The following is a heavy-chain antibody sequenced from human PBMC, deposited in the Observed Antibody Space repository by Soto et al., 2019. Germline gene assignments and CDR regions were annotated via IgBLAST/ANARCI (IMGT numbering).Heavy chain of an antibody. CDR1: GGSISSYY. CDR2: IYFSGVT. D-gene: IGHD6-13*01. J-gene: IGHJ4*02. V-gene: IGHV4-59*12. CDR3: ARESRSWYGSIWDY. Sequence: PSETLSLTCTVSGGSISSYYWSWIRQPPGKGLEWIGYIYFSGVTNYNPSLKSRVTISVDTSKNQFSLKLSSVTAADTAVYYCARESRSWYGSIWDYWGQGTLVTVSS.